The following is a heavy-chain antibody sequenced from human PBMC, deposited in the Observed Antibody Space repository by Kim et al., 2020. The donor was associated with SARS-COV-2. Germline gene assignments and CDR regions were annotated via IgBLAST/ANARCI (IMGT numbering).Heavy chain of an antibody. Sequence: GGSLRLSCAASGFTFSSYSMNWVRQAPGKGLEWVSSISSSSSYIYYADSVKGRFTISRDNAKNSLYLQMNSLRAEDTAVYYCAREIYDYVWGRCIDYWGQGTLVTVSS. V-gene: IGHV3-21*01. CDR3: AREIYDYVWGRCIDY. CDR2: ISSSSSYI. J-gene: IGHJ4*02. D-gene: IGHD3-16*01. CDR1: GFTFSSYS.